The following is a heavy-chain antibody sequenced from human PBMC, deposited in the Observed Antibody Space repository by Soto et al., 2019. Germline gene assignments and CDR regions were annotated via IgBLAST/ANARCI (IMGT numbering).Heavy chain of an antibody. J-gene: IGHJ4*02. CDR1: GFTFSSYA. CDR3: ARGVYYFDY. CDR2: ISGSGGNI. Sequence: GGSLRLSCAASGFTFSSYAMSWVRQAPGKGLEWVSAISGSGGNIYYAGSVKGRFTISRDNAKNSLYLQMNSLRAEDTAVYYCARGVYYFDYWGQGTLVTVSS. V-gene: IGHV3-23*01.